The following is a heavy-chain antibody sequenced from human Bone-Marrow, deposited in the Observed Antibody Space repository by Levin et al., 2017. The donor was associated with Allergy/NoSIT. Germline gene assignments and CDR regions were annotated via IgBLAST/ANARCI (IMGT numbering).Heavy chain of an antibody. Sequence: GGSLRLSCEASGFTFGDYYMTWIRQAPGKGLEWVSYISSSGVTIYYADSVKGRFTISRDNAKNSLFLQMNSLRAEDTAVYYCARDNGGNSVYIDWGQGTLVTVSS. J-gene: IGHJ4*02. CDR3: ARDNGGNSVYID. D-gene: IGHD4-23*01. V-gene: IGHV3-11*01. CDR1: GFTFGDYY. CDR2: ISSSGVTI.